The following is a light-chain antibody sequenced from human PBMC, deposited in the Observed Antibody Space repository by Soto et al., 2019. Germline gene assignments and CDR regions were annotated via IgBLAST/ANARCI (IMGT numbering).Light chain of an antibody. CDR2: EGT. CDR3: CSYAGSSSYVV. V-gene: IGLV2-23*01. J-gene: IGLJ2*01. Sequence: QSVLTQPASVSGSPGQSITLSCTGTSSDVGSYSLVSWYQLHPGKAPKLMIYEGTKRPSGVSNRFSGSKSGSTASLTISGLQAEDEADYYCCSYAGSSSYVVFGGGTKVTVL. CDR1: SSDVGSYSL.